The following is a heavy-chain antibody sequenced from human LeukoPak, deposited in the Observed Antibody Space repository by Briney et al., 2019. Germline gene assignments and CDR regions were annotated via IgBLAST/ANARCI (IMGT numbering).Heavy chain of an antibody. CDR2: ISYDGSNK. CDR3: ARDIVVVVAAKYYYYGMDV. Sequence: GGSLRLSCAASGFTFSSYGMHWVRQAPGKGLEWVAVISYDGSNKYYADSVKGRFTISRDNSKSTLYLQMNSLRAEDTAVYYCARDIVVVVAAKYYYYGMDVWGQGTTVTVSS. D-gene: IGHD2-15*01. V-gene: IGHV3-30*03. CDR1: GFTFSSYG. J-gene: IGHJ6*02.